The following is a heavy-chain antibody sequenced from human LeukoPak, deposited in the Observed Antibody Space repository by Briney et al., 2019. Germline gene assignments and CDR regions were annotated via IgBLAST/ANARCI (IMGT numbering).Heavy chain of an antibody. J-gene: IGHJ4*02. CDR3: ARDLGRAAVANFDY. CDR1: GFSFSSYS. Sequence: WGSLRLSCAASGFSFSSYSMNWVRQAPGKGLEWVSSISSSSSYKYYADSVKGRFTISRDNAKNSLYLQMNSLRAEDTAVYYCARDLGRAAVANFDYWGQGTLVTVSS. V-gene: IGHV3-21*01. D-gene: IGHD6-19*01. CDR2: ISSSSSYK.